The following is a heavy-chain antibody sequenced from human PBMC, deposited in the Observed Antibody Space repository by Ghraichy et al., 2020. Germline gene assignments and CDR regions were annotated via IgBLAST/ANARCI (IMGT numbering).Heavy chain of an antibody. CDR3: ARRSAGGQGRAFDY. D-gene: IGHD3-10*01. CDR1: GFTFSDYY. V-gene: IGHV3-11*04. J-gene: IGHJ4*02. Sequence: GGSLRLSCAASGFTFSDYYMNWIRQAPGKGLEWVSYISGGGSTIYYADSVKGRFTISRDNAKNSLYLQMNSLRAEDTAVYYCARRSAGGQGRAFDYWGQGTLVTVSS. CDR2: ISGGGSTI.